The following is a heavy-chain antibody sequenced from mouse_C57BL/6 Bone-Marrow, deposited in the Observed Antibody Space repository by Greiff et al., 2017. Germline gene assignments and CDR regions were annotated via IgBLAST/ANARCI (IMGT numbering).Heavy chain of an antibody. V-gene: IGHV1-72*01. CDR2: IDPNSGGT. CDR3: ARNYYDYGAWFAY. J-gene: IGHJ3*01. Sequence: VQLQQPGAELVKPGASVKLSCKASGYTFTSYWMHWVKQRPGRGLEWIGRIDPNSGGTKYNEKFKSKATLTVDKPSSTAYMQLSSLTSEDSAVSYCARNYYDYGAWFAYRGQGTLVTVSA. CDR1: GYTFTSYW. D-gene: IGHD2-4*01.